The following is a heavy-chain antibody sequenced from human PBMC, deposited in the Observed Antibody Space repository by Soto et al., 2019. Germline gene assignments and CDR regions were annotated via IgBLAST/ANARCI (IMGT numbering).Heavy chain of an antibody. J-gene: IGHJ5*02. Sequence: GGSLRLSCAASGFTFSSYAMSWVRQAPGKGLEWVSAISGSGGSTYYADSVKGRFTISRDNSKNTLYLLMDSLTAEDTAIYYCARVSGTPNLWGQGALVTVSS. D-gene: IGHD6-13*01. CDR1: GFTFSSYA. CDR2: ISGSGGST. V-gene: IGHV3-23*01. CDR3: ARVSGTPNL.